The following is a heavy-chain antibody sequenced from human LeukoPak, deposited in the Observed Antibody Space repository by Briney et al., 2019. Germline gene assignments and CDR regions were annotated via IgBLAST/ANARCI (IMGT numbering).Heavy chain of an antibody. Sequence: GESLKISCKGSGYSFTSYWIGWVRQMPGKGLEWMGIIYPGDSDTRYSPSFQGQVTISADKSISTAYLQWSSLKASDTAMYYCARLVTMVRGATVRWFDPWGQGTLVTVSS. D-gene: IGHD3-10*01. CDR1: GYSFTSYW. CDR2: IYPGDSDT. CDR3: ARLVTMVRGATVRWFDP. J-gene: IGHJ5*02. V-gene: IGHV5-51*01.